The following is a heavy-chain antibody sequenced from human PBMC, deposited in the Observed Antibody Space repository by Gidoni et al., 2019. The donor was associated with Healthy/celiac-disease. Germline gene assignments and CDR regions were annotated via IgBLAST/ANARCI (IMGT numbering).Heavy chain of an antibody. Sequence: QVQLQQWGAGLLKPSETLSLTCAVYGGSFSGYYWRWIRQPPGQGLEWIGEINHSGRTNYNPSLKRRVTISGDTSKNQFSLKLSSGTAADTAVYYCASSPREYYYDSSGYYTYYLDYGGQGTLVTVSS. CDR3: ASSPREYYYDSSGYYTYYLDY. V-gene: IGHV4-34*01. D-gene: IGHD3-22*01. CDR1: GGSFSGYY. J-gene: IGHJ4*02. CDR2: INHSGRT.